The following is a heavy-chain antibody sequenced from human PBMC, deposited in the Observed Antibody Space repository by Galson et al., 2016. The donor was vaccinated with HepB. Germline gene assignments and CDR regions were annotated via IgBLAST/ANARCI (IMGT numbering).Heavy chain of an antibody. J-gene: IGHJ3*01. D-gene: IGHD4-17*01. CDR1: RGSINSGDYY. CDR3: ARFPLFGTYTDYGTGAFHV. CDR2: IYFSGTT. Sequence: TLSLTCTVSRGSINSGDYYWSWLRQSPGKGLEWIGYIYFSGTTSYNPSLKSRVTISIDTSKNPFSLELISVTAADTAVYYCARFPLFGTYTDYGTGAFHVWGQGTLVTVSS. V-gene: IGHV4-30-4*01.